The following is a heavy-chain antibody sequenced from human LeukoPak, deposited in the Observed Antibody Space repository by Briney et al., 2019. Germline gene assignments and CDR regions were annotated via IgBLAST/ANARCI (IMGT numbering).Heavy chain of an antibody. CDR1: GFTFSNYY. CDR3: ARGGDIVVVPAAMDYYYGMDV. D-gene: IGHD2-2*01. CDR2: INSDGSST. V-gene: IGHV3-74*01. J-gene: IGHJ6*02. Sequence: GGSLRLSCSASGFTFSNYYMHWVRQAPGKGLVWVSRINSDGSSTSYADSVKGRFTISRDNAKNTLYLQMNSLRAEDTAVYYCARGGDIVVVPAAMDYYYGMDVWGQGTTVTVSS.